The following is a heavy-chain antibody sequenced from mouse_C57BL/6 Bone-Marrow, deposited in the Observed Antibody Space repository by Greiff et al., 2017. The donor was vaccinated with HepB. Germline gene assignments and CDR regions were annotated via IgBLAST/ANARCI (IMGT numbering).Heavy chain of an antibody. CDR2: IYPGDGDT. Sequence: QVQLQQSGPELVKPGASVKISCKASGYAFSSSWMNWVKQRPGKGLEWIGRIYPGDGDTNYNGKFKGKATLTADKSSSTAYMQLSSLTSEDSAVYFCALTTVVRYFDVWGTGTTVTVSS. CDR1: GYAFSSSW. J-gene: IGHJ1*03. D-gene: IGHD1-1*01. V-gene: IGHV1-82*01. CDR3: ALTTVVRYFDV.